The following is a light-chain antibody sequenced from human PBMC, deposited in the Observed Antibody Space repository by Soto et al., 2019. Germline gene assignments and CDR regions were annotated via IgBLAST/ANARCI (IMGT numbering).Light chain of an antibody. CDR1: SSDIGGYNY. Sequence: QSALTQPPSASGSPGQSVTISCTGTSSDIGGYNYVSWYQQHPGKAPTLMIYDVNKRPSGVPDRFSGSKSGNTASLTVSGLQAEDEADYYCSSYAGSNNFVLFGGGTKLTVL. V-gene: IGLV2-8*01. J-gene: IGLJ2*01. CDR3: SSYAGSNNFVL. CDR2: DVN.